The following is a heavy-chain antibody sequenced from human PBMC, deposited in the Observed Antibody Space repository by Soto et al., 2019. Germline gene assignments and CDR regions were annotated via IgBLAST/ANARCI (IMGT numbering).Heavy chain of an antibody. CDR3: ASNWPNHDAFDI. CDR2: ISSSGSTI. V-gene: IGHV3-48*03. J-gene: IGHJ3*02. D-gene: IGHD1-20*01. CDR1: GFTFSSYE. Sequence: HTGGSLRLSCAASGFTFSSYEMNWVRQAPGKGLEWVSYISSSGSTIYYADSVKGRFTISRDNAKNSLYLQMNSLRAEDTAVYYCASNWPNHDAFDIWGQGTMVTVSS.